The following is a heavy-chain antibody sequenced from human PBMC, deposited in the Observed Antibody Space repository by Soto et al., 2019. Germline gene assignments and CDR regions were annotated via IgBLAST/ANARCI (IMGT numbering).Heavy chain of an antibody. V-gene: IGHV3-33*01. CDR3: ARDSSMVRGVIRSSWFDP. Sequence: GGSLRLSCAASGFTFSSYGMHWVRQAPGKGLEWVAVIWYDGSNKYYADSVKGRFTISRDNSKNTLYLQMNSLRAEDTAVYYCARDSSMVRGVIRSSWFDPWAREPWSPSPQ. CDR2: IWYDGSNK. D-gene: IGHD3-10*01. J-gene: IGHJ5*02. CDR1: GFTFSSYG.